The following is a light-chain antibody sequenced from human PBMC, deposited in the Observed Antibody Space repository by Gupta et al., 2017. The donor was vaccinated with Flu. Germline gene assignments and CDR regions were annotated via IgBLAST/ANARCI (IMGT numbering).Light chain of an antibody. Sequence: QSALTQPAAVSGSAGQSITISCTGTSSDIGGYDLVAWYQQHPGKAPKLIIFDVSSRPSGVSYRFSGSKSGNTAFLTISGLQTEDEADYHCSAFTSGRTPYVLGGGTKVTVL. CDR2: DVS. CDR3: SAFTSGRTPYV. V-gene: IGLV2-14*03. J-gene: IGLJ1*01. CDR1: SSDIGGYDL.